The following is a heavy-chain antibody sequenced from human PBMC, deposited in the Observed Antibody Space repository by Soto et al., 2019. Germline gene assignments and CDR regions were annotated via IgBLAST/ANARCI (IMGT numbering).Heavy chain of an antibody. J-gene: IGHJ3*02. CDR1: GFNFSSYG. CDR3: ASPYCTNGVCYDAFDI. V-gene: IGHV3-33*01. D-gene: IGHD2-8*01. Sequence: GGSLRLSCAASGFNFSSYGMHWVRQAPGKGLEWVAVIWYDGSNKYYADSVKGRFTISRDNSKNTLYLQMNSLRAEDTAVYYCASPYCTNGVCYDAFDIWGQGTMVTVSS. CDR2: IWYDGSNK.